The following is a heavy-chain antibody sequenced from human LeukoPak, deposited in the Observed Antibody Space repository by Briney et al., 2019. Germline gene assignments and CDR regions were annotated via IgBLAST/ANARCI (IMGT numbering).Heavy chain of an antibody. CDR2: ISGSGGST. D-gene: IGHD5-12*01. J-gene: IGHJ4*02. Sequence: GGSLRLSCAASGFTFSGFVISWVRQAPGKGLEWVSAISGSGGSTYYADSVKGRFTISRDNSKNTLYLQMNSLRAEDTAVYYCAKDGGLIVATGPFDYWGQGTLVTVSS. CDR1: GFTFSGFV. V-gene: IGHV3-23*01. CDR3: AKDGGLIVATGPFDY.